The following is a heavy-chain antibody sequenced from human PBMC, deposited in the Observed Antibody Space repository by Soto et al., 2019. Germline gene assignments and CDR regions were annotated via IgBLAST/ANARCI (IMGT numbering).Heavy chain of an antibody. J-gene: IGHJ4*02. V-gene: IGHV4-59*02. CDR1: GGSVSSDY. Sequence: QVHLQESGPGLVKPSETLSLTCIVSGGSVSSDYWSWIRQSPGKGLEWIAYIRYGGTTNYNPSLKSRVTISLDTSKNQFSLKVTSVTTTDTAVYYCARLGKLDGYNFDYWGQGTLVTVSS. CDR3: ARLGKLDGYNFDY. CDR2: IRYGGTT. D-gene: IGHD5-12*01.